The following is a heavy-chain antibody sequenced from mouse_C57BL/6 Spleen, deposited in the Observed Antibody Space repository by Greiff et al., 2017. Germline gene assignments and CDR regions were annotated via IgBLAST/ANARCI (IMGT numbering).Heavy chain of an antibody. CDR2: ISNGGGST. V-gene: IGHV5-12*01. CDR3: ARRGYYGNYGWYFDV. CDR1: GFTFSDYY. J-gene: IGHJ1*03. Sequence: DVKLVESGGGLVQPGGSLKLSCAASGFTFSDYYMYWVRQTPEKRLEWVAYISNGGGSTYYPDTVKGRFNIFRDNAKNPLYLQRSRLKSEDTAMYYGARRGYYGNYGWYFDVWGTGTTVTVSS. D-gene: IGHD2-1*01.